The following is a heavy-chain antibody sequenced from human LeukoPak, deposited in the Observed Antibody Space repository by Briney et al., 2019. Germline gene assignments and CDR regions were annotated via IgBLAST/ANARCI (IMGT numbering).Heavy chain of an antibody. CDR2: ISGSGGST. D-gene: IGHD5-12*01. V-gene: IGHV3-23*01. CDR3: AKDYFRDSGYRATTLDAFDI. Sequence: PGGSLRLSCAASGFTFSSYAMSWVRQAPGKGLEWVSAISGSGGSTYYADSVKGRFTISRDNSKNTLYLQMNSLRAEDTAVYYCAKDYFRDSGYRATTLDAFDIWGQGTMVTVSS. J-gene: IGHJ3*02. CDR1: GFTFSSYA.